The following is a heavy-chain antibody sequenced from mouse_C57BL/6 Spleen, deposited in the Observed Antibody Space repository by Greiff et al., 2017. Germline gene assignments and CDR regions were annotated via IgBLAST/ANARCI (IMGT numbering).Heavy chain of an antibody. CDR3: ARLDYYGSPMDY. Sequence: QVQLKESGAELVKPGASVKISCKASGYAFSSYWMNWVKQRPGKGLEWIGQIYPGDGDTNYNGKFKGKATLTADKSSSTAYMQLSSLTSEDSAVYFCARLDYYGSPMDYWGQGTSVTVSS. CDR1: GYAFSSYW. CDR2: IYPGDGDT. D-gene: IGHD1-1*01. V-gene: IGHV1-80*01. J-gene: IGHJ4*01.